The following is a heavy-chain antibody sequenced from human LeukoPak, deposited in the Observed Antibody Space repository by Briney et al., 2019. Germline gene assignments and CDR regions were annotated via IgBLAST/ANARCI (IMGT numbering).Heavy chain of an antibody. D-gene: IGHD6-13*01. CDR2: ISYDGSNE. CDR3: ARIGYRSSCFDY. V-gene: IGHV3-30*03. J-gene: IGHJ4*02. Sequence: GSLRLSCAASGFTFSNFGMHWVRQAPGKGLEWLAVISYDGSNEYHADSVKGRFTISRDNAKNSVYLQMNSLRAEDTAVYYCARIGYRSSCFDYWGQGTVVTVSS. CDR1: GFTFSNFG.